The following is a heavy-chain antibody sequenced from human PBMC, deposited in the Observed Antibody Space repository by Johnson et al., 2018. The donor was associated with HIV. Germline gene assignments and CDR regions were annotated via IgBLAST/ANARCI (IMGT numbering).Heavy chain of an antibody. J-gene: IGHJ3*02. V-gene: IGHV3-30*14. CDR3: ARPRTTGTQVDAFDI. D-gene: IGHD4-17*01. CDR2: ISYDGSNK. Sequence: QVQLVESGGGVVQPGRSLRLSCADSGLTFSSYAMHWVRQAPGKGLEWVAVISYDGSNKYYADSVKGRFTISRDNSKNTLYLQMGSLRAEDMAVYYCARPRTTGTQVDAFDIWGQGTMVTVSS. CDR1: GLTFSSYA.